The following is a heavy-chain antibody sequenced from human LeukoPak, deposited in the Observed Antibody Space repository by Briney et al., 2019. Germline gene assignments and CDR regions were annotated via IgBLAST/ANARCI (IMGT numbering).Heavy chain of an antibody. D-gene: IGHD1-1*01. V-gene: IGHV6-1*01. Sequence: SQTLSLTCDISGDSVSTNIGAWHWIRQSPSRGLEWLGRTYYRSKWFNDYALAVKSRVSINPDTSKNQFSLQLYSVTPEDTAVYYCARSFTTSAGAFDIWGQGTMVTVSS. J-gene: IGHJ3*02. CDR1: GDSVSTNIGA. CDR2: TYYRSKWFN. CDR3: ARSFTTSAGAFDI.